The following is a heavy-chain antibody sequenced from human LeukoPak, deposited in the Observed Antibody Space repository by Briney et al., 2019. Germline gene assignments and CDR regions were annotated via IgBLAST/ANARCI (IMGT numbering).Heavy chain of an antibody. CDR1: GFTFSSYA. D-gene: IGHD1-26*01. CDR2: ICSSGGTT. J-gene: IGHJ4*02. CDR3: AKGIESSGSYYTCFDY. Sequence: TGGSLRLSCAASGFTFSSYAMSWVRQAPGKGLEWVSGICSSGGTTYYADSVGGRFTISRDNSKNTLYLQMNSLRAEDTAVYYCAKGIESSGSYYTCFDYWGQGTLVTVSS. V-gene: IGHV3-23*01.